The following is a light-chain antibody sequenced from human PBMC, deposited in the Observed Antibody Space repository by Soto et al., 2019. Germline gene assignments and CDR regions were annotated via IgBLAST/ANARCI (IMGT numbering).Light chain of an antibody. V-gene: IGKV3-15*01. Sequence: EIVMTQSPATLSVSPGERATLSCRASQSIRTNLAWYQHKPGQSPRLLIYGASNRATGFPARFSGSGSGTEFTLTINGLQSEDFGIYYCQQYNDNWPTFGQGTKVDIK. CDR3: QQYNDNWPT. J-gene: IGKJ1*01. CDR1: QSIRTN. CDR2: GAS.